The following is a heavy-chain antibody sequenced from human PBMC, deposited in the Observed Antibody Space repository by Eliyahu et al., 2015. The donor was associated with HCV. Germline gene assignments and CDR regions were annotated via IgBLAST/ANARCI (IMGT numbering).Heavy chain of an antibody. V-gene: IGHV4-59*07. CDR2: VHYSGTV. CDR3: ARSVSTMSSYYGMDI. D-gene: IGHD1/OR15-1a*01. J-gene: IGHJ6*02. CDR1: GGSMHGYY. Sequence: QVQLQESGPGLVKPSDTXSLSCTVSGGSMHGYYWTWIRQSPGKGLEWIGNVHYSGTVRYNPSLKSRVTQSLDMSDNRFTLNLRSMAAADSAIYYCARSVSTMSSYYGMDIWGQGTPVIVSS.